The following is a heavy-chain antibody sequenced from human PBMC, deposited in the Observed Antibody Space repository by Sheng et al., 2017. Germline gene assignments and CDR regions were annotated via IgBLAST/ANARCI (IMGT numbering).Heavy chain of an antibody. D-gene: IGHD2-15*01. CDR2: ISHDGRDK. CDR1: GFAFSTYA. Sequence: QVQLVESGGGVVQPGRSLRLSCATSGFAFSTYAMHWVRQAPGKGLEWVAVISHDGRDKDYAENVKGRFTISRDISRNTLFLQMNSLRPEDTAVYYCAKEVEDIRWQVRAGSQYYYFGMDVWDQGP. J-gene: IGHJ6*02. V-gene: IGHV3-30*04. CDR3: AKEVEDIRWQVRAGSQYYYFGMDV.